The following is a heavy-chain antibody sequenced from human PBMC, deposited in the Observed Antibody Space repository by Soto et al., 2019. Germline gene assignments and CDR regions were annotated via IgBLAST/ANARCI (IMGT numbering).Heavy chain of an antibody. CDR1: GGSIRSGGYY. V-gene: IGHV4-31*03. CDR2: IYYSGNT. CDR3: ARDRLMATAGTARHYFGLDV. J-gene: IGHJ6*02. D-gene: IGHD5-18*01. Sequence: SETLSLTCTVSGGSIRSGGYYWSWVRQNPRRGLEWIGNIYYSGNTYYNPSLKSRLTISVDTSKNQFSLNLSSATAADTAVYYCARDRLMATAGTARHYFGLDVWGQGTTVTVSS.